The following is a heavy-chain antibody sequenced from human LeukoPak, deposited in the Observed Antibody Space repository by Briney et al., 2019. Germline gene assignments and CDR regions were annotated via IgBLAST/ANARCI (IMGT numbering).Heavy chain of an antibody. CDR3: ARDQGLTAPPPYSLDV. Sequence: GASVKVSCKTSGGTFSSSAITWLRQAPGQGLEWMGRIIPVLNITSYAQRFQGRVTITADTSTSTAYMELSSLRSEETAVYYCARDQGLTAPPPYSLDVWGQGTTVTVSS. V-gene: IGHV1-69*04. CDR2: IIPVLNIT. J-gene: IGHJ6*02. CDR1: GGTFSSSA. D-gene: IGHD5-18*01.